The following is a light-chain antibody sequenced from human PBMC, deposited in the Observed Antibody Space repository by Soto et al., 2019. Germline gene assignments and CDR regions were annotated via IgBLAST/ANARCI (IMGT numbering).Light chain of an antibody. J-gene: IGKJ1*01. CDR3: QQYNKWPRT. V-gene: IGKV3-15*01. CDR1: QSVTSN. CDR2: GAS. Sequence: EIVMTQSPATLSVSPGERATLSCRASQSVTSNLAWYQQKPGQAPRLLIYGASTRATGIPARFSGSGSGTEFTLTISSLQSEDFVLYYCQQYNKWPRTFGQGTKVEIK.